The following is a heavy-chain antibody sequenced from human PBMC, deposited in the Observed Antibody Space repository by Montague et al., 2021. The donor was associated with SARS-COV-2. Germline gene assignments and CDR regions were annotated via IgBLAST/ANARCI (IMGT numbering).Heavy chain of an antibody. CDR3: ARKMDSSFDV. V-gene: IGHV6-1*01. CDR1: GASLSSDSLS. D-gene: IGHD2-2*03. J-gene: IGHJ3*01. Sequence: VSPGASLSSDSLSWHWIRQSPSRGLEWLASTYYRSKWYNDSAPSVSGRATVKPDASRNQFSLHLDSVTPEDTALYFCARKMDSSFDVWGKGTMVIVSS. CDR2: TYYRSKWYN.